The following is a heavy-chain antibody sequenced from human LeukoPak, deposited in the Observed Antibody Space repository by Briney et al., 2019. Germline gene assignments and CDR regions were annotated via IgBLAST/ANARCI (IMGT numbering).Heavy chain of an antibody. V-gene: IGHV3-23*01. J-gene: IGHJ4*02. CDR2: ISGSGGST. CDR1: GFTFSSYA. D-gene: IGHD1-7*01. CDR3: AKVRSGITGTNDY. Sequence: GGSLRLSCAASGFTFSSYAMSWVRQAPGKGLEWVSAISGSGGSTYYADSVKGRFTISRDNSKNTLYLQMNSLRAEDTSVYYCAKVRSGITGTNDYWAREPWSPSPQ.